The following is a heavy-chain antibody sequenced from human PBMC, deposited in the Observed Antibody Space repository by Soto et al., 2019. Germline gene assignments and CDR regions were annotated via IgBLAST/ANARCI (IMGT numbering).Heavy chain of an antibody. CDR1: GCTFSSYA. Sequence: XLSRSGAASGCTFSSYAVHWVRQAPGKGLEWVAVISYDGSNKYYADSVKGRFTISRDNSKNTLYLQMNSLRAEDTAVYYCARDSTSFDYWGQGTLVTVYS. CDR2: ISYDGSNK. CDR3: ARDSTSFDY. D-gene: IGHD3-16*01. V-gene: IGHV3-30-3*01. J-gene: IGHJ4*02.